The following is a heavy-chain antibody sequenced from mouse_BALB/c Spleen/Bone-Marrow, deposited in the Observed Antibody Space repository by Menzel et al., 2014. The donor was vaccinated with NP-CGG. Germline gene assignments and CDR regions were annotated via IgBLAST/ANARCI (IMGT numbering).Heavy chain of an antibody. CDR3: ARQGYYRYDYAMDY. Sequence: EVNLVESGGGLVKPGGSLKLSRAASGFAFSNFDMSWVRQTPEKRLEWVAYISSGGGRTYYPDTVKGRFTISRDNAKNTLYLQMSSLKSEDTAMYYCARQGYYRYDYAMDYWGQGTSVTVSS. J-gene: IGHJ4*01. D-gene: IGHD2-2*01. CDR2: ISSGGGRT. CDR1: GFAFSNFD. V-gene: IGHV5-12-1*01.